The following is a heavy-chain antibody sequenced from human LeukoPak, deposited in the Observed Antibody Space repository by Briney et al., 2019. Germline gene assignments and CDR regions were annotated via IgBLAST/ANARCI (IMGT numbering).Heavy chain of an antibody. J-gene: IGHJ4*02. D-gene: IGHD3-16*02. CDR1: GYTFTGYY. Sequence: ASVKVSCKASGYTFTGYYMHWVRQAPGQGLEWMGWINPNSGGTNYAQKFQGRVTMTRDTSISTAYMELSRLRSDDTAVYYCARGPITFGGVIVTYYFDYWGQGTLVTVSS. V-gene: IGHV1-2*02. CDR2: INPNSGGT. CDR3: ARGPITFGGVIVTYYFDY.